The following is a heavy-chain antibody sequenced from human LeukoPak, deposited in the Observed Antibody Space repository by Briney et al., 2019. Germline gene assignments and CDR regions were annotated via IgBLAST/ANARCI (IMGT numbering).Heavy chain of an antibody. CDR3: AKSRSVADAFDI. V-gene: IGHV3-23*01. Sequence: GGSLRLSCEPSGFPFSIYAMSWVRQAPGKGLEWVSSITRDYTTYYADSVKGHFTISRDNSKNTLSLQMNSLRAEDTAVYYCAKSRSVADAFDIRVQGTMVTVSS. J-gene: IGHJ3*02. D-gene: IGHD6-19*01. CDR1: GFPFSIYA. CDR2: ITRDYTT.